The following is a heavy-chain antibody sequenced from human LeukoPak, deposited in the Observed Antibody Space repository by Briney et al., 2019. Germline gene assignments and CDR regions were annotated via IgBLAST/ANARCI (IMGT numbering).Heavy chain of an antibody. J-gene: IGHJ5*02. CDR2: INHSGST. CDR1: GGSFSGYY. Sequence: PSETLSLTCAVYGGSFSGYYWSWIRQPPGKGLEWIGEINHSGSTNYNPSLKSRVTISVDTYKNQFSLKLSPVTAADTAVYYCARVVVVPAAPRYNWFDPWGQGTLVTVSS. V-gene: IGHV4-34*01. D-gene: IGHD2-2*01. CDR3: ARVVVVPAAPRYNWFDP.